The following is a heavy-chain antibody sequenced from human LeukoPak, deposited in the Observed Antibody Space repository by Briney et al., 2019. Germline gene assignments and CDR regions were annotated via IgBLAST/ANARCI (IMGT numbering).Heavy chain of an antibody. CDR1: GFTFSSYV. CDR3: ARDILRVGAFDI. D-gene: IGHD2-15*01. CDR2: ISGSGGST. Sequence: GGSLRLSCAASGFTFSSYVMNWVRQAPGKGLEWVSGISGSGGSTYYADSVKGRFTISRDNSKNTLYLQMNSLRAEDTAVYYCARDILRVGAFDIWGQGTMVTVSS. V-gene: IGHV3-23*01. J-gene: IGHJ3*02.